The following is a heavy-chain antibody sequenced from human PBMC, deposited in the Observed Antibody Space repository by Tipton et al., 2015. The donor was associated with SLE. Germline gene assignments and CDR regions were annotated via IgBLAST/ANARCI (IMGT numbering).Heavy chain of an antibody. D-gene: IGHD2/OR15-2a*01. CDR2: IYTSGAT. V-gene: IGHV4-4*07. Sequence: TLSLTCNVSGVSLSSSYWGWIRQPAGKGLEWIGRIYTSGATDENPSLKSRVTMSVDMSKNQIFLKMTSVTAADSAVYFCARVWLNNAFDIWGQGTRVTVSS. CDR1: GVSLSSSY. J-gene: IGHJ3*02. CDR3: ARVWLNNAFDI.